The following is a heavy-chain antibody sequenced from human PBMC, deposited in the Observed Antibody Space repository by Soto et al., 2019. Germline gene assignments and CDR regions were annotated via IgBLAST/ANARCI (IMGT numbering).Heavy chain of an antibody. V-gene: IGHV3-23*01. J-gene: IGHJ5*02. D-gene: IGHD6-19*01. CDR2: ISGSGGSK. Sequence: EVQLLESGGGLVPPGGSLRLSCAASGFTFSSYAMNWVRQAPGKGLEWVSLISGSGGSKHYADSVKGRFTISRDNSKHTLYLQMTSLRADDTPVYYYAKDRIAVAGMGMYNWFDPWGQGILVTVSS. CDR3: AKDRIAVAGMGMYNWFDP. CDR1: GFTFSSYA.